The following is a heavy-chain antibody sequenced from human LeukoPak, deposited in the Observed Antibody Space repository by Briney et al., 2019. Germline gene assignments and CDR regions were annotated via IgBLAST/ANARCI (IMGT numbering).Heavy chain of an antibody. CDR3: ARDNEQLARGFDY. CDR2: IYHSGST. CDR1: GGSISSSNW. J-gene: IGHJ4*02. V-gene: IGHV4-4*02. Sequence: MASETLSLTCAVSGGSISSSNWWSGVRQPPGKGLEWIGEIYHSGSTNYNPSLKSRVTISVDTSKNQFSLKLSSVTAADTAVYYCARDNEQLARGFDYWGQGTLVTVSS. D-gene: IGHD6-6*01.